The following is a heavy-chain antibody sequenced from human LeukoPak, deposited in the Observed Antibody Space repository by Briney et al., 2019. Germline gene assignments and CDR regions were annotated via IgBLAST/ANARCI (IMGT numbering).Heavy chain of an antibody. J-gene: IGHJ6*02. CDR1: GGSISSGGYY. CDR3: ARDVRVLKAGDYAYYYYGMDV. V-gene: IGHV4-31*03. Sequence: SETLSLTCTVSGGSISSGGYYWSWIRQHPGKGLEWIGYIYYSGSTYYNPSLKSRVTISVDTSKNQFSPKLSSVTAADTAVYYCARDVRVLKAGDYAYYYYGMDVWGQGSTVTASS. D-gene: IGHD4-17*01. CDR2: IYYSGST.